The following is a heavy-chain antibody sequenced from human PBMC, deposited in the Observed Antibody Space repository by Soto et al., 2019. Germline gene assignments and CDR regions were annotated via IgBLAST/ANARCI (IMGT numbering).Heavy chain of an antibody. D-gene: IGHD2-2*01. J-gene: IGHJ4*02. CDR2: INQDGSES. CDR3: ARPARECSSPGCAN. CDR1: GLTFSSYW. V-gene: IGHV3-7*01. Sequence: EVQLVESGGGLVQPGGSLRLSCVVSGLTFSSYWMSWVRQAPGKGLEWVANINQDGSESYYVDSVKGRFTISRDNAKNSLYLRVTSLRAEGPAVYYCARPARECSSPGCANWGQGTLVTVSS.